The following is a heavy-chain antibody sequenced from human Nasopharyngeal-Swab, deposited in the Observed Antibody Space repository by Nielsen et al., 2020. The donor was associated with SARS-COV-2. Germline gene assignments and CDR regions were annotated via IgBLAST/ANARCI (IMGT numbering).Heavy chain of an antibody. Sequence: GSLRLSCTVSGGSISSYYWSWIRQPPGKGLEWIGYIYYSGSTNYNPSLKSRVTISVDTSKNQFSLKLSSVTAADTAAYYCARVITISGVGPYYFDYWGQGTLVTVSS. CDR3: ARVITISGVGPYYFDY. CDR2: IYYSGST. CDR1: GGSISSYY. D-gene: IGHD3-3*01. V-gene: IGHV4-59*08. J-gene: IGHJ4*02.